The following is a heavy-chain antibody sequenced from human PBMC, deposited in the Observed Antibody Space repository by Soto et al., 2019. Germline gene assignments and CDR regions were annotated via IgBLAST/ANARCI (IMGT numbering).Heavy chain of an antibody. D-gene: IGHD4-4*01. CDR2: ISAYNGNT. V-gene: IGHV1-18*01. Sequence: SVNVSCKGFGYSFTSYRVSWRRHAPEQGLEWMGWISAYNGNTNYAQKLQGRVTMTTDTSTSTAYMELSSLTSEDTAVYFCATHDYIYNSGFFDYWGQGTLVTVSS. CDR3: ATHDYIYNSGFFDY. J-gene: IGHJ4*02. CDR1: GYSFTSYR.